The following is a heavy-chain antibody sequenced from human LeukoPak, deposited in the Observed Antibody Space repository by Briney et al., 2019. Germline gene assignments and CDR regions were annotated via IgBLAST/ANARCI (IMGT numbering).Heavy chain of an antibody. CDR1: GDSVSSNSAA. V-gene: IGHV6-1*01. D-gene: IGHD6-19*01. J-gene: IGHJ4*02. CDR2: TYYRSKWYN. CDR3: ARENGQWLGSGGIDY. Sequence: SQTLSLTCAISGDSVSSNSAAWNWIRQSPSRCLEWLVRTYYRSKWYNDYAVSVKSRITINPDTSKNQFSLQLNSVTPEDTAVYYCARENGQWLGSGGIDYWGQGTLVTVSS.